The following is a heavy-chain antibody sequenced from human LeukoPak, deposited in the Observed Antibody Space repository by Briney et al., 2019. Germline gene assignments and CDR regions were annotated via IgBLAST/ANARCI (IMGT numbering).Heavy chain of an antibody. CDR1: GFTFSSYA. V-gene: IGHV3-66*02. Sequence: GGSLRLSCAASGFTFSSYAMSWVRQAPGKGLEWVSIIYSDGSTNYVDSVKGRFTISRDNSKNTLYLQMNSLRAADTAVYYCARDKGTSYLSSFDYWGQGTLVTVSS. CDR3: ARDKGTSYLSSFDY. D-gene: IGHD6-6*01. J-gene: IGHJ4*02. CDR2: IYSDGST.